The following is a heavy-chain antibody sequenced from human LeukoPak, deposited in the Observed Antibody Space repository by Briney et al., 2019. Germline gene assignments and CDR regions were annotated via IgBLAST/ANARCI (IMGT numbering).Heavy chain of an antibody. V-gene: IGHV1-2*02. CDR1: GGTFSSYA. D-gene: IGHD3-22*01. CDR2: INPNSGGT. CDR3: ARGSWSYYDSSGYTYY. J-gene: IGHJ4*02. Sequence: ASVKVSCKASGGTFSSYAISWVRQAPGQGLEWMGWINPNSGGTNYAQKFQGRVTMTRDTSISTAYMELSRLRSDDTAVYYCARGSWSYYDSSGYTYYWGQGTLVTVSS.